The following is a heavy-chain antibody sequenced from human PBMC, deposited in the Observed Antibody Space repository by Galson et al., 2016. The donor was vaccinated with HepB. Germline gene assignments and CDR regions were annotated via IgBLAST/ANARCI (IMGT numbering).Heavy chain of an antibody. CDR1: GFTFDSYA. Sequence: SLRLSCAASGFTFDSYAMTWVRQAPGKGLEWVSTIGSGGTKYYADSVQGRFTISRDNSKNTLYLQMSSLRAEETYVYYCVKCVYYEVGSYDYWGQGTLVTVSS. CDR2: IGSGGTK. CDR3: VKCVYYEVGSYDY. V-gene: IGHV3-23*01. D-gene: IGHD3-10*01. J-gene: IGHJ4*02.